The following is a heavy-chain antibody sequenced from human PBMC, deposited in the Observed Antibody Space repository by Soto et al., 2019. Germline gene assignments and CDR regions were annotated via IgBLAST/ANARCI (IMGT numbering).Heavy chain of an antibody. D-gene: IGHD5-18*01. CDR1: GYTFTHYY. Sequence: QVQLVQSGAEVKKPGASVKVSCKASGYTFTHYYIHWVRQAPGQGLAWMGIINPNGGSTTYAQKFRAGCTMARDTSTSTVYMELSSLRSEDSAVYYCATSVNSAMAFDYWGQGTLVTVSS. CDR2: INPNGGST. J-gene: IGHJ4*02. V-gene: IGHV1-46*01. CDR3: ATSVNSAMAFDY.